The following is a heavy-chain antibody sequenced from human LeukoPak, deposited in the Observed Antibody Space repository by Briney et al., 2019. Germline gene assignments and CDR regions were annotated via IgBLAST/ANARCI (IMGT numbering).Heavy chain of an antibody. CDR2: ISSSGSSI. V-gene: IGHV3-48*01. CDR3: AKDLLPPVKHITMVRGDPPPLY. D-gene: IGHD3-10*01. CDR1: GFTFSSYT. Sequence: PGGSLRLSCAGSGFTFSSYTMNWVRQAPGKGLEWVSYISSSGSSIYYADSVKGRFTISRDNSKNTLYLQMNSLRAEDTAVYYCAKDLLPPVKHITMVRGDPPPLYWGQGTLVTVSS. J-gene: IGHJ4*02.